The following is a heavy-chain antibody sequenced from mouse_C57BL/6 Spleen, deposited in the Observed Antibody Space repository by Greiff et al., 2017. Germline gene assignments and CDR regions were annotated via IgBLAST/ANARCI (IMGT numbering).Heavy chain of an antibody. D-gene: IGHD1-1*01. V-gene: IGHV1-26*01. Sequence: VQLQQSGPELVKPGASVKISCKASGYTFTDYYMNWVKQSHGKSLEWIGEINPNNGGTSYNQKFKGKATLTVDKSSSTAYMELRSLTSEDSAVYYCARSYGSSYVWFAYWGQGTLVTVSA. CDR1: GYTFTDYY. CDR2: INPNNGGT. CDR3: ARSYGSSYVWFAY. J-gene: IGHJ3*01.